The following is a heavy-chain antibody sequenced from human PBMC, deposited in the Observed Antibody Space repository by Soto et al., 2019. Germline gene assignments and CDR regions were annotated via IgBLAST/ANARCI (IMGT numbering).Heavy chain of an antibody. D-gene: IGHD7-27*01. CDR3: AHSLIPNWGSRGAFDY. J-gene: IGHJ4*02. Sequence: SETLSLTCAVSGGSISSGGYSWSWIRQPPGKGLEWIGYIYHSGSTYYNPSLKSRVTISVDRSKNQFSLKLSSVTAADTAVYYCAHSLIPNWGSRGAFDYWGQGTLVTVS. CDR1: GGSISSGGYS. V-gene: IGHV4-30-2*01. CDR2: IYHSGST.